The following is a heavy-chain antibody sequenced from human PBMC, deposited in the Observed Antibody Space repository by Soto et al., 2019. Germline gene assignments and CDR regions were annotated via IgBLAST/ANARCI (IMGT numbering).Heavy chain of an antibody. D-gene: IGHD6-6*01. J-gene: IGHJ5*02. CDR2: INHSGST. Sequence: SETLSLTCAVYGGSFSGYYWSWIRQPPGKGLEWIGEINHSGSTNYNPSLKSRVTISVDTSKNQFSLKLSSVTAADTAVYYCARTRPPPPRTRWFDPWGQGTLVTVSS. CDR3: ARTRPPPPRTRWFDP. CDR1: GGSFSGYY. V-gene: IGHV4-34*01.